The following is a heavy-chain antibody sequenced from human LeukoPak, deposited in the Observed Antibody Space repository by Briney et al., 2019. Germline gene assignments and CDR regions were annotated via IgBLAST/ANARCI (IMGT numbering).Heavy chain of an antibody. CDR2: IYYSGST. V-gene: IGHV4-59*01. Sequence: TSETLSLTCTVSGGSISSYYWSWIRQPPGKGLEWIGYIYYSGSTNHNPSLKSRVTISVDTSKNQFSLKLSSVTAADTAVYYCARSSGSGWEGYFDYWGQGTLVTVSS. CDR3: ARSSGSGWEGYFDY. CDR1: GGSISSYY. D-gene: IGHD6-19*01. J-gene: IGHJ4*02.